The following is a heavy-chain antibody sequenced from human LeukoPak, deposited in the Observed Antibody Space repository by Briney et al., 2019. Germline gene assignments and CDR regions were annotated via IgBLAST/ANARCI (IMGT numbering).Heavy chain of an antibody. V-gene: IGHV4-59*01. CDR1: GGSISSYY. CDR3: ARVTRGQLLGY. J-gene: IGHJ4*02. CDR2: IYYSGST. Sequence: SETLSLTCTVSGGSISSYYWSWIRQPPGKGLEWIGYIYYSGSTNYNPSLKSRVTISVDTSRNQFSLKLSSVTAADTAVYYCARVTRGQLLGYWGQGTLVTVSS. D-gene: IGHD6-6*01.